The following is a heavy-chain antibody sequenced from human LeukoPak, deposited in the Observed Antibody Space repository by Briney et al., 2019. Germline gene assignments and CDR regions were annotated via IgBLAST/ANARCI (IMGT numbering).Heavy chain of an antibody. V-gene: IGHV1-3*01. CDR3: ARRGSSEYCSSTSCYAFYFDY. CDR2: INAGNGNT. J-gene: IGHJ4*02. Sequence: ASVKVSCKASGYTFTSYAMHWVRQAPGQRLEWMGWINAGNGNTKYSQKFQGRVTITRDTSASTAYMELSSLRSEDTAVYYCARRGSSEYCSSTSCYAFYFDYWGQGTLVTVSS. D-gene: IGHD2-2*01. CDR1: GYTFTSYA.